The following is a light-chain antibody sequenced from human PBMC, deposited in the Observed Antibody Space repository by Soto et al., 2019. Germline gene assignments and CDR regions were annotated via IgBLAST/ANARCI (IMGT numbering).Light chain of an antibody. CDR3: CSYAGSSRV. Sequence: QSALTQPASVSGSPGQSITISCTGTSSDVGSYNLVSWYQQHPGKAPKLMIYEVSKRPSGVSNRFSGYKSGNTASLTISGLQDEDEDDYYCCSYAGSSRVFGGGTKLTVL. J-gene: IGLJ3*02. CDR2: EVS. CDR1: SSDVGSYNL. V-gene: IGLV2-23*02.